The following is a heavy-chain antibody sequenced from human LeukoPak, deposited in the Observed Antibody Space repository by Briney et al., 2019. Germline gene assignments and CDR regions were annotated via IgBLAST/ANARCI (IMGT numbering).Heavy chain of an antibody. CDR2: ISSSSSTI. Sequence: GGSLRLSCAASGFTFSSYSMNWVRQAPGKGLEWVSYISSSSSTIYYADSVKGRFTISRDNAKNSLYLQMNSLRDEDTAVYYCARIGPYYYGSGTILYYYGMDVWGQGTTVTVSS. CDR3: ARIGPYYYGSGTILYYYGMDV. D-gene: IGHD3-10*01. CDR1: GFTFSSYS. V-gene: IGHV3-48*02. J-gene: IGHJ6*02.